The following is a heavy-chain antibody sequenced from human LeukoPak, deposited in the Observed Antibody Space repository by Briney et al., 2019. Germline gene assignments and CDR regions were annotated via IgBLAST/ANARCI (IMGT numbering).Heavy chain of an antibody. CDR1: GFTFSTYW. J-gene: IGHJ5*02. CDR3: ARRGYGDA. D-gene: IGHD4-17*01. CDR2: IKQDGSEK. Sequence: GGSLRLSCVASGFTFSTYWMSWIRQAPGKGLEWVANIKQDGSEKYYVGSVKGRFTISRDNAKNSLYLQMNSLRAEDTGVYYCARRGYGDAWGQGILVTVSS. V-gene: IGHV3-7*01.